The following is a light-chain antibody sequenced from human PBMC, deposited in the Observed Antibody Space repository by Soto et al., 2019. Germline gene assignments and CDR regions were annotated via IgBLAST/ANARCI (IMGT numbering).Light chain of an antibody. CDR1: QDISDY. Sequence: DLPMTQSPSSLSASVGDRVTITCQASQDISDYLSWYQQKPGKAPELLIYDASKLEIGVPSRFSGSGFGTDFIFTISSLQPEDIATYFCQQTENVPFTFGPGTKVEIK. J-gene: IGKJ3*01. CDR2: DAS. CDR3: QQTENVPFT. V-gene: IGKV1-33*01.